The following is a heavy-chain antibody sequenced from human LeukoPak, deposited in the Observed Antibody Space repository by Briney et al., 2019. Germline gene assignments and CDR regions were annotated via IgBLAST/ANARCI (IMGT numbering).Heavy chain of an antibody. CDR1: GFTFSSYA. CDR2: ISGSGGST. V-gene: IGHV3-23*01. CDR3: AKGPFSYYDSSGYNYYDL. J-gene: IGHJ4*02. D-gene: IGHD3-22*01. Sequence: AGGSLRLSCAASGFTFSSYAMSWVRQAPGKGLEWVSAISGSGGSTYYADSVKGRFTISRDNSKNTLDLQMNSLRADDTAVYYCAKGPFSYYDSSGYNYYDLWGQGTLVTVSS.